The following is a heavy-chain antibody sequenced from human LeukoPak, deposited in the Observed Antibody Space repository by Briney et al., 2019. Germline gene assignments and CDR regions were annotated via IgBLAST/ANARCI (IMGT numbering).Heavy chain of an antibody. CDR2: IYHSGST. CDR3: ARHGPVLLWFGELLKTVYNWFDP. CDR1: GYSISSGYY. Sequence: SETLSLTCTVSGYSISSGYYWGWIRQPPGKGLEWIGSIYHSGSTYYNPSLKSRVTISVDTSKNQFSLKLSSVTAADTAVYYCARHGPVLLWFGELLKTVYNWFDPWGQGTRVIVSS. J-gene: IGHJ5*02. V-gene: IGHV4-38-2*02. D-gene: IGHD3-10*01.